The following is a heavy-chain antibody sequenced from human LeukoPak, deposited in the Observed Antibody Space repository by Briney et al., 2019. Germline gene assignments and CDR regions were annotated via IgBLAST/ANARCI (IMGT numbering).Heavy chain of an antibody. CDR2: IYHSGST. Sequence: SETLSLTCAVSGGSISSGGYSWSWIRQPPGKGLEWIGYIYHSGSTYYNPSLKSRVTISVDRSKNQFSLKLSSVTAADTAVYYCARADYYYDSSGKGVDWFDPWGQGTLVTVSS. V-gene: IGHV4-30-2*01. CDR3: ARADYYYDSSGKGVDWFDP. CDR1: GGSISSGGYS. D-gene: IGHD3-22*01. J-gene: IGHJ5*02.